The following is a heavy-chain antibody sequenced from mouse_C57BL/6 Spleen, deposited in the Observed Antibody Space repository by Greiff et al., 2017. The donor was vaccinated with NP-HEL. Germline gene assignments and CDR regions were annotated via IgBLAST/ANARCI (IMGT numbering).Heavy chain of an antibody. V-gene: IGHV1-53*01. J-gene: IGHJ2*01. CDR1: GYTFTSYW. CDR2: IIPSNGGT. Sequence: QVQLQQSGTDLVKPGASVKLSCKASGYTFTSYWLHWVKQRPGQGLEWIGDIIPSNGGTNYNEKFKSKATLTVDTSSSTAYMQLSSLTSEDSAVYYCARRAVVSLYYFDYWGQGTTLTVSS. CDR3: ARRAVVSLYYFDY. D-gene: IGHD1-1*01.